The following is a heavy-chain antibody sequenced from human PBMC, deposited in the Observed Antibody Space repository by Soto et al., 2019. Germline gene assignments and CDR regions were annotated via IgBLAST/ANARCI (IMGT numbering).Heavy chain of an antibody. J-gene: IGHJ6*02. V-gene: IGHV3-30-3*01. CDR1: GFPFGSYA. Sequence: GGSLSLSSAASGFPFGSYAMHWVRQAPGKGLEWVAVISYDGSNKYYADSVKGRFTISRDNSKNTLYLQMNSLRAEDTAVYYCARDQGIVVVTDSDGMDVWGQGTTVTVSS. D-gene: IGHD2-21*02. CDR3: ARDQGIVVVTDSDGMDV. CDR2: ISYDGSNK.